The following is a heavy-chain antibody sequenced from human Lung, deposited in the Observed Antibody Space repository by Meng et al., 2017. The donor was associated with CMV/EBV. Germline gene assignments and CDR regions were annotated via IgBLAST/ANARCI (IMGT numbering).Heavy chain of an antibody. D-gene: IGHD2-15*01. CDR1: EFTLSPYA. V-gene: IGHV3-30*04. J-gene: IGHJ6*02. CDR2: ISFDGRTK. Sequence: GESLKISCTASEFTLSPYALHWVRQAPGKGLEWVALISFDGRTKYNTDSVKGRFTISRDSSKNTVYLHINSLRGEDTAVYYCARAGDIVEVSDPLRQNYYYYGKALWG. CDR3: ARAGDIVEVSDPLRQNYYYYGKAL.